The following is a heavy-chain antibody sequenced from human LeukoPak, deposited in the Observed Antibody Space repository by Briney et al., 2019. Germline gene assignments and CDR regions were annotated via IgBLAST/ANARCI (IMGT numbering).Heavy chain of an antibody. V-gene: IGHV3-48*02. CDR1: GFTFSSYG. Sequence: GGSLSLSCAASGFTFSSYGMNWVRQAPGKGLEWVSYITSSTTIFYADSVKGRFTISRDNAKDSLYLQMSSLRDEDTAMYYCARDPLDYWGQGTLVTVSS. CDR2: ITSSTTI. CDR3: ARDPLDY. J-gene: IGHJ4*02.